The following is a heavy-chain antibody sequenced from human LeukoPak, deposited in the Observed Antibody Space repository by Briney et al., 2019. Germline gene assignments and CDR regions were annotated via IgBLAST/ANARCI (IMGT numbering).Heavy chain of an antibody. V-gene: IGHV3-23*01. D-gene: IGHD3-10*01. CDR1: GFTFSSYG. CDR2: ITGSGGNK. Sequence: HPGGSLRLSCAAFGFTFSSYGMSWVRQAPGKGREWVSVITGSGGNKYYADSVKGRFTISRDNSKNTLYLQMNSLRAEDTAVYYCAKVIHYGSRRWSSVGFDYWGQGTLVTVSS. J-gene: IGHJ4*02. CDR3: AKVIHYGSRRWSSVGFDY.